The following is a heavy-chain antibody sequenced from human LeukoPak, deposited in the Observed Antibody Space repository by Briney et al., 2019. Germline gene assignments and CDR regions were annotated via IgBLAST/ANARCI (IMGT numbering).Heavy chain of an antibody. D-gene: IGHD3-22*01. J-gene: IGHJ4*02. Sequence: ASVKVSCKASGYTFTCYYMHWVRQAPGQGLEWMGWINPNSGGTNYAQKFQGWVTMTRDTSISTAYMELCRLRSDDTAVYYCARGDGTYYYDSSGYSTFDYWGQGTLVTVSS. V-gene: IGHV1-2*04. CDR1: GYTFTCYY. CDR3: ARGDGTYYYDSSGYSTFDY. CDR2: INPNSGGT.